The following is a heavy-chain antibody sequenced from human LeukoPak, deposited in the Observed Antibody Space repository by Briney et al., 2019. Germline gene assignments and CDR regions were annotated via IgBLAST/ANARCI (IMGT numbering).Heavy chain of an antibody. CDR2: IYSSGTT. D-gene: IGHD1-26*01. V-gene: IGHV4-4*07. CDR3: ARESGSYQYYFDY. CDR1: GDSISTYY. J-gene: IGHJ4*02. Sequence: SETLSLTCTVSGDSISTYYWTWLRQPAGKGLEGIGRIYSSGTTNYNPSLKSRVTMSVDTSKKQFSLKLSSVTAADTAVYYCARESGSYQYYFDYWGQGTLVTVSS.